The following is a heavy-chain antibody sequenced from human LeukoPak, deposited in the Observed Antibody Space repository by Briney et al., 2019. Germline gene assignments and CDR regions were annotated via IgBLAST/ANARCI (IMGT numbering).Heavy chain of an antibody. D-gene: IGHD5-12*01. Sequence: SETLSLTCAVSGYSISSGYYWGWIRQPPGKGLEWIGSIYYSGSTYYNPSLKSRVTISVDTSKNQFSLKLSSVTAADTAVYYCARHDIVATTLDYWGQGTLVTVSS. CDR1: GYSISSGYY. CDR2: IYYSGST. V-gene: IGHV4-38-2*01. CDR3: ARHDIVATTLDY. J-gene: IGHJ4*02.